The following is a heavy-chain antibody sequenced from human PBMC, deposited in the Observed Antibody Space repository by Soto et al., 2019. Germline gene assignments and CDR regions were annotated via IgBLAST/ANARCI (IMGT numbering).Heavy chain of an antibody. CDR2: IIPIFATT. V-gene: IGHV1-69*12. CDR3: ARHDCVSSSCYYYYYYAMDV. Sequence: QVQLVQSGAEVKKPGSSVKVSCKASGGTFSSYAISWVRQAPGQGLEWMGGIIPIFATTNYVQRFQGRVTITAAESTSTAYMELSSLRSEDTAVYYCARHDCVSSSCYYYYYYAMDVWGQGTTVTVSS. D-gene: IGHD2-2*01. CDR1: GGTFSSYA. J-gene: IGHJ6*02.